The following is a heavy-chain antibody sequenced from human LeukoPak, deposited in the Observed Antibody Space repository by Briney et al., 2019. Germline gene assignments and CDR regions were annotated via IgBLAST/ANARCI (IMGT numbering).Heavy chain of an antibody. D-gene: IGHD3-22*01. CDR2: MNPDSGDT. V-gene: IGHV1-8*01. CDR3: ARGLGSYDSSELTWPMISF. J-gene: IGHJ4*02. Sequence: ASVKVSCKAYAYTFTSYEINLVRQATGHGLEWMGWMNPDSGDTAYAQKFQGRITMTRSTSITTAYMELSSLRSEDTAVYYCARGLGSYDSSELTWPMISFWGQGTQVTVSS. CDR1: AYTFTSYE.